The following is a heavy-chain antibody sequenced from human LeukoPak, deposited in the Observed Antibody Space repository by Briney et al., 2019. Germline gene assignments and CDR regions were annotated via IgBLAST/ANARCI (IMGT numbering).Heavy chain of an antibody. V-gene: IGHV3-23*01. D-gene: IGHD2/OR15-2a*01. J-gene: IGHJ5*02. CDR1: GVIIASFA. CDR2: INGRGDNT. Sequence: GGSLSLSWAASGVIIASFAMSWVRRAPGKGLGWVSAINGRGDNTYYADFVKGRFTISRDNSKSTVYLQMNSLRTEDTAVYYCAKDRVSPGFNWFDPWGQGTLVTVSS. CDR3: AKDRVSPGFNWFDP.